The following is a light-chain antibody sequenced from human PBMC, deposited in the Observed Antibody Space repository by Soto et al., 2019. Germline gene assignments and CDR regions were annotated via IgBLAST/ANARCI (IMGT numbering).Light chain of an antibody. CDR1: QSVGSY. J-gene: IGKJ4*01. Sequence: EIVLTQSPATLSLSPGERATLSCRASQSVGSYLAWYQHKPGQAPRLLIYDASNRATGIPARFSGSGSGTDFTLTISSLETEDSAVYFCQQRSNWPLTFGGGTKVEIK. V-gene: IGKV3-11*01. CDR2: DAS. CDR3: QQRSNWPLT.